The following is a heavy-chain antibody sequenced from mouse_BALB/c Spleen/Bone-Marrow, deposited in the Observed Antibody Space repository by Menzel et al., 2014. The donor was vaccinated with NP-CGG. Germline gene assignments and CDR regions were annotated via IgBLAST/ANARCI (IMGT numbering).Heavy chain of an antibody. D-gene: IGHD2-2*01. Sequence: EVKVVESGGDLVKPGGSLKLSCAASGFTFSSYGMSWVRQTPDKRLEWVATISSGGSYTYYPDSVKGRFTISRDNAKNTLYLQMSSLKSEDTAMYYCARQGYGYDGFDYWGQGTTLTVSS. V-gene: IGHV5-6*01. CDR2: ISSGGSYT. J-gene: IGHJ2*01. CDR3: ARQGYGYDGFDY. CDR1: GFTFSSYG.